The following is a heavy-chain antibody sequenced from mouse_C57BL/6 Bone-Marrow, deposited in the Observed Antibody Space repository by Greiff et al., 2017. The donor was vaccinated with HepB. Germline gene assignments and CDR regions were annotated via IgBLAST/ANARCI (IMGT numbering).Heavy chain of an antibody. J-gene: IGHJ1*03. V-gene: IGHV1-74*01. CDR1: GYTFTSYW. Sequence: QVQLKESGAELVKPGASVKVSCKASGYTFTSYWMHWVKQRPGQGLEWIGRIHPSDSDTNYNQKFKGKATLTVDKSSSTAYMQLSSLTSEDSAVYYCAISGVFGITTVVAHWYFDVWGTGTTVTVSS. CDR2: IHPSDSDT. CDR3: AISGVFGITTVVAHWYFDV. D-gene: IGHD1-1*01.